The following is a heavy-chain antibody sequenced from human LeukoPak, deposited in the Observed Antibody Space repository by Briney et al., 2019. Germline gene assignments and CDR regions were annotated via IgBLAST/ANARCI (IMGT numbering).Heavy chain of an antibody. D-gene: IGHD4-17*01. CDR2: ISGSSSYI. J-gene: IGHJ3*02. V-gene: IGHV3-21*01. Sequence: GGSLRLSCEASELIFSSYSMNWVRQAPGKGLEWVSSISGSSSYIYYADSVKGRFTISRDNAKNSLYLQMNSLRAEDTAVYYCARVVTTVPRGAFDIWGQGTMVTVSS. CDR1: ELIFSSYS. CDR3: ARVVTTVPRGAFDI.